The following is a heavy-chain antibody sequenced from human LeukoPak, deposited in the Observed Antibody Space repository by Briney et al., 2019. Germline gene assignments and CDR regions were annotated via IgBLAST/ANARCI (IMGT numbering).Heavy chain of an antibody. V-gene: IGHV5-51*01. CDR2: IYPGDSDV. J-gene: IGHJ4*02. CDR3: VRPREDTAMVPFDY. D-gene: IGHD5-18*01. CDR1: GFIFTRYW. Sequence: GESLKISCKGSGFIFTRYWIGWVRQMSGKGLEYMGIIYPGDSDVRYSPSFQGQVTISADKSISTAYLQWSSLRASDTAMYYCVRPREDTAMVPFDYWGQGTLVTVSS.